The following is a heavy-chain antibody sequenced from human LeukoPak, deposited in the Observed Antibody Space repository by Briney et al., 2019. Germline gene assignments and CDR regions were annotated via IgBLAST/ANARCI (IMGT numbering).Heavy chain of an antibody. CDR2: ISSGGRT. CDR1: GFTFSDYA. Sequence: GGSLRLSCAASGFTFSDYAMYWVRQALGKGLEFVSAISSGGRTYYPNSVKGRFTISRDNSKNTLYLQMGSLRPDDMAVYYCARDLVEDFSGSHCLVAWGQGTLVTVSS. V-gene: IGHV3-64*01. D-gene: IGHD1-26*01. CDR3: ARDLVEDFSGSHCLVA. J-gene: IGHJ5*02.